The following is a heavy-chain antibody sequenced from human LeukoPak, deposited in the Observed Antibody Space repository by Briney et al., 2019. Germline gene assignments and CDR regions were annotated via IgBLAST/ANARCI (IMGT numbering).Heavy chain of an antibody. J-gene: IGHJ4*02. CDR3: ARVRYSYGSEYYFDY. Sequence: GGSLRLSCAASGFTFSDYYMSWIRQAPGKGLEWVSYISSSGSTIYYADSVKGRFTISRDNAKNSLYLQMNSLRAEDTAVYYCARVRYSYGSEYYFDYWGQGTLVTVSS. CDR1: GFTFSDYY. V-gene: IGHV3-11*01. D-gene: IGHD5-18*01. CDR2: ISSSGSTI.